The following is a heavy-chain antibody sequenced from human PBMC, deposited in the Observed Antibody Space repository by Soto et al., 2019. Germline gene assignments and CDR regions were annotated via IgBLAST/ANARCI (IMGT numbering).Heavy chain of an antibody. Sequence: ASVKVSCKAIGYSFTSHYMHWVRQAPGQGLEWMGTIYPGGVNIGYAQKFKGRVNMTKDTSTSTVYMELNSLTSEDTAVYYCARDAPPEDYWGQGTLVTVSS. J-gene: IGHJ4*02. V-gene: IGHV1-46*01. CDR2: IYPGGVNI. CDR1: GYSFTSHY. CDR3: ARDAPPEDY.